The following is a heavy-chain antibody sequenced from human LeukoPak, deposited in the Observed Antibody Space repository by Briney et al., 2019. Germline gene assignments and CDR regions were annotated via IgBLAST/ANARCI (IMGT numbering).Heavy chain of an antibody. D-gene: IGHD6-19*01. CDR2: INWNGGST. J-gene: IGHJ6*03. Sequence: PGGSLRLSCAASGFTFDDYGMSWVRQAPGKGLEWVSGINWNGGSTGYADSVKGRFTISRDNAKNSLYLQMNSLRAEDTAVYHCARGIAVTKYYYYMDVWGKGTTVTVSS. V-gene: IGHV3-20*01. CDR1: GFTFDDYG. CDR3: ARGIAVTKYYYYMDV.